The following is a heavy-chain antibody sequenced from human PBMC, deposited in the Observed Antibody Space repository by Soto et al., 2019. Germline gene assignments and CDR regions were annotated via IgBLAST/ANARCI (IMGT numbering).Heavy chain of an antibody. CDR2: IYHSGST. CDR1: GGSIDRSNYY. V-gene: IGHV4-39*07. Sequence: PSETLSLTCNVSGGSIDRSNYYWDWLRQPPGKGLEWIGYIYHSGSTYYNPSLKSRVTISVDRSKNQFSLKLSSVTAADTAVYYCAREVIFGVVIESRWFDQWGQGTLVTV. CDR3: AREVIFGVVIESRWFDQ. J-gene: IGHJ5*02. D-gene: IGHD3-3*01.